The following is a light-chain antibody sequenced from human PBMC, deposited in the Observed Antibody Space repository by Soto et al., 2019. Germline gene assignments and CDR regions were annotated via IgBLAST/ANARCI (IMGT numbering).Light chain of an antibody. CDR3: QQFYSTPMYT. J-gene: IGKJ2*01. V-gene: IGKV1-39*01. CDR2: SAS. CDR1: QSISTY. Sequence: DIQMTQSPSSLSASVGDRVTITCRASQSISTYLNWYQQKPGKAPKVLIYSASSLQSGVPSRFSGSGSGTDFTLTISSLQPEDSATYYCQQFYSTPMYTFGQGTKLEIK.